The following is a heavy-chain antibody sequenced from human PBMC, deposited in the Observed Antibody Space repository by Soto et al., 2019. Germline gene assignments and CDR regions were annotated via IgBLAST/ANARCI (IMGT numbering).Heavy chain of an antibody. V-gene: IGHV1-69*04. D-gene: IGHD2-2*01. CDR2: INPPSGIP. J-gene: IGHJ4*02. Sequence: SGAEVKKPXXXVXVSCXXXXXTFVRHVISWVRXXXXXGPEGMEKINPPSGIPNYAQKFQDRVTFTADTDSSTAYMELSSLRSDDTAVYYCATPACAATWCSPSHNLDHWGQGTLVTVSS. CDR1: XXTFVRHV. CDR3: ATPACAATWCSPSHNLDH.